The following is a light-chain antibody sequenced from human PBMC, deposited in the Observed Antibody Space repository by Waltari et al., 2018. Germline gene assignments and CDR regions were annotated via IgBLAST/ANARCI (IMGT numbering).Light chain of an antibody. CDR1: SSDVWTYNL. V-gene: IGLV2-23*01. CDR2: EGS. Sequence: QSALTQPASVSGSPGPSITISCTGTSSDVWTYNLVSWYQQHPGQAPKLMIYEGSQRPSGVSDRFSGSKSGNTASLTISGLQAEDEADYYCFSYAGRATGVFGGGTKLTVL. CDR3: FSYAGRATGV. J-gene: IGLJ2*01.